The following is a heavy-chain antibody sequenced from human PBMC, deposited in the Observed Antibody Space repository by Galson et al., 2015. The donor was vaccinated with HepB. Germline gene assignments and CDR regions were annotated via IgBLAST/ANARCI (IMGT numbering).Heavy chain of an antibody. V-gene: IGHV1-46*03. CDR1: GYTFTSYY. Sequence: SVKVSCKASGYTFTSYYMHWVRQAPGQGLEWMGIINPSGGSTSYAQKFQGRVTMTRDTSTSTVYMELSSLRSEDTAVYYCARDYLRGVNHYYYYGMDVWGQGTTVTVSS. J-gene: IGHJ6*02. CDR2: INPSGGST. CDR3: ARDYLRGVNHYYYYGMDV. D-gene: IGHD3-10*01.